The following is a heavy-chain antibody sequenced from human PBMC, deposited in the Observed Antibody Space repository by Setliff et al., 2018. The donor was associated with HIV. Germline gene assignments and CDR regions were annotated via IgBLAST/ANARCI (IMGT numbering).Heavy chain of an antibody. V-gene: IGHV4-38-2*01. D-gene: IGHD1-26*01. CDR3: ARQREWDLLPDYFDS. CDR2: IYHSGIT. CDR1: GYSITSGDC. Sequence: PSETLSLTCGVSGYSITSGDCWGWIRQPPGKGLEWIGSIYHSGITYYNPSLNSRVNISMGTSKSQFSLKLSSVTAADTAVYYCARQREWDLLPDYFDSWGQGTLVTVSS. J-gene: IGHJ4*02.